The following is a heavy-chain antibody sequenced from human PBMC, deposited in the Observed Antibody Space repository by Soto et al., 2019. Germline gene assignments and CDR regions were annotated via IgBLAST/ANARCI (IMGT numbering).Heavy chain of an antibody. CDR1: GFPCIAFA. CDR2: IGGSGASI. D-gene: IGHD3-10*01. CDR3: ARSLRPLSWFDP. J-gene: IGHJ5*02. Sequence: VGSLRLSSTASGFPCIAFAMNWVRQAPGKGLQWVSGIGGSGASIFYTDSVKGRFTISRDNSKNTLYLQMNNVRAEDTAVYFCARSLRPLSWFDPWGQGTLVTVSS. V-gene: IGHV3-23*01.